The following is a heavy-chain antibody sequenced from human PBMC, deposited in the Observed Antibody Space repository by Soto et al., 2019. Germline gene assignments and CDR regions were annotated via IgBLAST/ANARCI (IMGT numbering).Heavy chain of an antibody. Sequence: SVKVSCKASGCAFSSYAISWVRQAPGQVLEWMGGIIPIFGTANYAQKFQGRVTITADESTSTAYMELSSLRSEDTAVYYCARDTSYYYDSSGYWPYYFDYWGQGTLVTVSS. D-gene: IGHD3-22*01. CDR2: IIPIFGTA. CDR1: GCAFSSYA. CDR3: ARDTSYYYDSSGYWPYYFDY. V-gene: IGHV1-69*13. J-gene: IGHJ4*02.